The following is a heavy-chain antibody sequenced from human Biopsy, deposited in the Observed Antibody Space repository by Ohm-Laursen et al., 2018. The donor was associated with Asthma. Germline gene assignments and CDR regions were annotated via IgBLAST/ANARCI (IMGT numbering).Heavy chain of an antibody. V-gene: IGHV3-53*01. CDR1: GFTLSDYY. J-gene: IGHJ3*02. CDR2: IYSGGGT. CDR3: SRGYGGSFFSASFDS. Sequence: VGLSCAASGFTLSDYYMTWVRQAPAKGLEWVSVIYSGGGTYYDDSVAGRVTTSRDNSKNTLSLQMNSLRAEDTAVHYWSRGYGGSFFSASFDSWGQGAMVTVSS. D-gene: IGHD4-23*01.